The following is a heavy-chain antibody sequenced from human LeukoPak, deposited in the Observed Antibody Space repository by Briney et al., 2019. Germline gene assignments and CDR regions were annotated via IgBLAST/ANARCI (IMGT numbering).Heavy chain of an antibody. CDR1: RFTFSIYS. J-gene: IGHJ4*02. Sequence: GGSLRLSCAASRFTFSIYSMDWVRQAPGKGLEWVSSIISSGSYIYYADSVKGRFTISRDNAKNSLYLQMNSLRAEDTAVYYCAREDASSWDYWGQGILVTVSS. CDR3: AREDASSWDY. D-gene: IGHD6-13*01. CDR2: IISSGSYI. V-gene: IGHV3-21*01.